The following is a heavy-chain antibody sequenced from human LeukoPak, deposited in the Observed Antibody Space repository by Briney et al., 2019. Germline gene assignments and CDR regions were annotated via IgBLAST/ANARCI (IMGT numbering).Heavy chain of an antibody. CDR1: GFPFSSYE. CDR3: ARSGVPAAILIDY. Sequence: GGSLRLSCAASGFPFSSYEMNWVRQAPGKGLEWVSYISSSGSTIYYADPVKGRFTISRDNAKNSLYLQMNSLRAEDTAVYYCARSGVPAAILIDYWGQGTLVTVSS. D-gene: IGHD2-2*01. J-gene: IGHJ4*02. V-gene: IGHV3-48*03. CDR2: ISSSGSTI.